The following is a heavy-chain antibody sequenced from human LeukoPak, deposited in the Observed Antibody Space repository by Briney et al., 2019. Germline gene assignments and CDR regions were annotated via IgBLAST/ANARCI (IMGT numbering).Heavy chain of an antibody. CDR1: GFTFSSYA. Sequence: GGSLRLSCAASGFTFSSYAMHWVRQAPGKGLEWVAVISYDGSNKYYADSVKGRSTISRDNSKNTLYLQMNSLRAEDTAVYYCARDRFYRDGYNWGAIDYWGQGTLVTVSS. J-gene: IGHJ4*02. D-gene: IGHD5-24*01. V-gene: IGHV3-30*01. CDR2: ISYDGSNK. CDR3: ARDRFYRDGYNWGAIDY.